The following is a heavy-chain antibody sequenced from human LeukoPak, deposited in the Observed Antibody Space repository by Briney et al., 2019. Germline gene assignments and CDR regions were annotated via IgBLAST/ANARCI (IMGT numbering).Heavy chain of an antibody. CDR3: ARRGGGGSSASAKAFGY. D-gene: IGHD2-15*01. Sequence: GESLKISCKGSGYTFTPYWIAWVRQMPGKGLEWMGIIYPGDSDARYSPSFHGQVTISVDESISTAYLQWSSLKVSDTAIYYCARRGGGGSSASAKAFGYWGQGTLVTVSS. J-gene: IGHJ4*02. V-gene: IGHV5-51*01. CDR2: IYPGDSDA. CDR1: GYTFTPYW.